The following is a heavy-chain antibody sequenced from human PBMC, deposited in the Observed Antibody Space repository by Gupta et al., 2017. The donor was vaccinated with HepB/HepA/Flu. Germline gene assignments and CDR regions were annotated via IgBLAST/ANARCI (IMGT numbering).Heavy chain of an antibody. J-gene: IGHJ5*02. CDR2: ISVDGKSK. Sequence: QVQLMESGGGVVQSGESLRLSCAASGIKIIGRGMHGVRQAPGRGPESAAVISVDGKSKQYGDCVKGRCSISRDNSKNTVSLQMNVLMPEDAGIYYCARDIGGHAYALDTWGPGTLVTVAS. CDR1: GIKIIGRG. V-gene: IGHV3-30*03. CDR3: ARDIGGHAYALDT. D-gene: IGHD2-2*01.